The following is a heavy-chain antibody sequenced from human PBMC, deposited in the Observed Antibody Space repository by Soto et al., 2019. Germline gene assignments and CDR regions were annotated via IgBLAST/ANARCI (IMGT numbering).Heavy chain of an antibody. V-gene: IGHV3-30*18. J-gene: IGHJ4*02. D-gene: IGHD6-25*01. CDR2: ISYVGRNE. CDR1: GFTFTNYG. CDR3: AKGRLLDSDGPAHYIDY. Sequence: QVQLVESGGGVVQPGRSLRLSCAASGFTFTNYGMHWVRQAPGKGLEWVTLISYVGRNEYYADSVKGRFTISRDNTKNTLYLQMNSLRPEDTAVYYCAKGRLLDSDGPAHYIDYWGQGALVTVAS.